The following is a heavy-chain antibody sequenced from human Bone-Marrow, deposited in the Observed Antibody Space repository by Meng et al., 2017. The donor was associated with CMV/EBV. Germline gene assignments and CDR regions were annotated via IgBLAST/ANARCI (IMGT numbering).Heavy chain of an antibody. J-gene: IGHJ4*02. CDR3: TTLGYCTNGVCYAVDY. CDR2: IWYDGSNK. D-gene: IGHD2-8*01. CDR1: GFTFSSYG. Sequence: GGSLRLSCAASGFTFSSYGMHWVRQAPGKGLEWVAVIWYDGSNKYYADSVKGRFTISRDNSKNTLYLQMNSLKTEDTAVYYCTTLGYCTNGVCYAVDYWGQGTLVTVSS. V-gene: IGHV3-33*01.